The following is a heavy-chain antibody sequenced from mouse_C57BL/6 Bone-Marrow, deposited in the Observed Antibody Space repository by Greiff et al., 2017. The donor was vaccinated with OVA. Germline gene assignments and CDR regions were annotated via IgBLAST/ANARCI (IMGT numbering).Heavy chain of an antibody. CDR2: IYPGDGDT. Sequence: QVQLKESGPELVKPGASVKISCKASGYAFSSSWMNWVKQRPGKGLEWIGRIYPGDGDTNYNGKFKGKATLTADKSSSTAYMQLSSLTSEDSAVYFCARLYYGSSLDVWGTGTTVTVSS. J-gene: IGHJ1*03. CDR3: ARLYYGSSLDV. CDR1: GYAFSSSW. D-gene: IGHD1-1*01. V-gene: IGHV1-82*01.